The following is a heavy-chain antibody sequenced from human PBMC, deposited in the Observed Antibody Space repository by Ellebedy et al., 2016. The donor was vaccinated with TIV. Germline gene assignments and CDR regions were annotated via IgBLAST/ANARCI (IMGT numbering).Heavy chain of an antibody. CDR2: IMPILDIA. Sequence: AASVKVSCKASGGTFSRYALNWVRQAPGQGLEWMGRIMPILDIANYPQKLQGRVTITADKSTSTDYMELRSLRSEDTAVYYCARDLLGTADYWGQGTLVTVSS. CDR1: GGTFSRYA. J-gene: IGHJ4*02. V-gene: IGHV1-69*04. D-gene: IGHD1-14*01. CDR3: ARDLLGTADY.